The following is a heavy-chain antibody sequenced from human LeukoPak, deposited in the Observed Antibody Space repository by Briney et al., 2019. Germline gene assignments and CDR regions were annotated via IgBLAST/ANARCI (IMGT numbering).Heavy chain of an antibody. CDR1: GGTFSSHA. V-gene: IGHV1-69*06. J-gene: IGHJ4*02. D-gene: IGHD5-18*01. Sequence: SVKVSCRASGGTFSSHAISWVRQAPGQGLEWMGGIIPIFGTANYAQKFQGRVTITADKSTSTAYMELSSLRSEDTAVYYCARGYSYGYPLDYWGQGTLVTVSS. CDR3: ARGYSYGYPLDY. CDR2: IIPIFGTA.